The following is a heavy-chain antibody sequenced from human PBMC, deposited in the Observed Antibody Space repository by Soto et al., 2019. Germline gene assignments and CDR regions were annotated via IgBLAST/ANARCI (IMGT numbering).Heavy chain of an antibody. D-gene: IGHD3-22*01. Sequence: QVVLQESGPGLVKPSETLSLTCSVSGRSITSYYWSWVRQPPGKGLEWIGYIYDNGITSQNPSLKSRVTMSADSSQKQFSLKLTSVTGADTAVYYGASTYDSNGYANEFDSWGQGILVTVTS. CDR2: IYDNGIT. V-gene: IGHV4-59*12. J-gene: IGHJ4*02. CDR1: GRSITSYY. CDR3: ASTYDSNGYANEFDS.